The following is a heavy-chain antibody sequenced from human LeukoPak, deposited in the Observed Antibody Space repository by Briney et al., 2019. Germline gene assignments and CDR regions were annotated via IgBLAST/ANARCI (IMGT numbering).Heavy chain of an antibody. D-gene: IGHD3-16*02. CDR1: GYSISSGYY. J-gene: IGHJ5*02. Sequence: SETLSLTCAVSGYSISSGYYWGWIRQPPGKGLECIGSIYHSGSTYYNLSLKSRVTISVDTSKNQFSLKLSSVTAADTAVDYCSRAHSGDPLGWFDPGGQGTLVTVSS. CDR2: IYHSGST. CDR3: SRAHSGDPLGWFDP. V-gene: IGHV4-38-2*01.